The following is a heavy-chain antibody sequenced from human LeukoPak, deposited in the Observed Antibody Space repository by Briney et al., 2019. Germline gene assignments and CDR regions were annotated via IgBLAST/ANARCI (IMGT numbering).Heavy chain of an antibody. V-gene: IGHV4-39*01. J-gene: IGHJ4*02. CDR3: ASLYGDYPYYFGY. Sequence: SETLSLTCTVSGGSIGSSDYYWGWIRQPPGKGLEWIGSIYYSGNTYYNPSLKSRVTISLDTSKNQFSLRLSSVTAADTAVYYCASLYGDYPYYFGYWGQGTLVTVSS. CDR2: IYYSGNT. CDR1: GGSIGSSDYY. D-gene: IGHD4-17*01.